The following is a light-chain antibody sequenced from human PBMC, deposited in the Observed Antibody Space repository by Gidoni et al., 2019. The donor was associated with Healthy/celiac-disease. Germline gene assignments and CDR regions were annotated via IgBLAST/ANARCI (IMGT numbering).Light chain of an antibody. Sequence: IVLTQSPGTLSLSPWERATLSCRASQSVSSSYLAWYQQKPGQAPRLLIYGASSRATGIPDRFSGSGSGTDFTLTISRLEPEDFAVYYCQQYGSSPSTFGQGTKVEIK. V-gene: IGKV3-20*01. CDR1: QSVSSSY. CDR2: GAS. CDR3: QQYGSSPST. J-gene: IGKJ1*01.